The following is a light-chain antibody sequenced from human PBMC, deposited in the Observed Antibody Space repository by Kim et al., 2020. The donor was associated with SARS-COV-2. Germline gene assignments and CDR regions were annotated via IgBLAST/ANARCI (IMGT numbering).Light chain of an antibody. J-gene: IGLJ2*01. V-gene: IGLV6-57*02. CDR2: EDN. Sequence: NFRLTQPHSVSESPGKTVTISCTGSSGSIASNYVQWYQQRPGSAPTTVIYEDNQRPSGVPDRFSGSIDSSSNSASLTISGLKTEDEADYYCQSYDSSNHVVFGGGTQLTVL. CDR1: SGSIASNY. CDR3: QSYDSSNHVV.